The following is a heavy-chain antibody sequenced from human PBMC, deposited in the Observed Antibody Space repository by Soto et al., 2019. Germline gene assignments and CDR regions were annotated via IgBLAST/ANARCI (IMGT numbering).Heavy chain of an antibody. CDR3: ARVTYASGSYAKYGMDV. J-gene: IGHJ6*02. Sequence: GESLKISCKGSGYSFTTYWIGWVRQMPGKGLEGMGIIYPGDSDTRYSPSFQGQVTISADKSINTTYLQWNSLKASDTAMYYCARVTYASGSYAKYGMDVWGQGTTVTISS. V-gene: IGHV5-51*01. CDR1: GYSFTTYW. D-gene: IGHD3-10*01. CDR2: IYPGDSDT.